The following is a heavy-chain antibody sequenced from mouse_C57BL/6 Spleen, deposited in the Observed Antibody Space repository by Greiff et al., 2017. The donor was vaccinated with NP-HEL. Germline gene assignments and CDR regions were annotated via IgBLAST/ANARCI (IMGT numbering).Heavy chain of an antibody. CDR1: GYTFTDYE. CDR2: IDPETGGT. J-gene: IGHJ4*01. D-gene: IGHD2-3*01. V-gene: IGHV1-15*01. CDR3: TRDGYYIYYAMYY. Sequence: VQLQQSGAELVRPGASVTLSCKASGYTFTDYEMHWVKQTPVHGLEWIGAIDPETGGTAYNQKFKGKAILTADKSSSTAYMELRSLTSEDSAVYYCTRDGYYIYYAMYYWGQGTSVTVSS.